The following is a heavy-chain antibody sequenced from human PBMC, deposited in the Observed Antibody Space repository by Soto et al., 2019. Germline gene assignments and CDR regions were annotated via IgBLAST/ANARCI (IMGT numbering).Heavy chain of an antibody. D-gene: IGHD6-6*01. J-gene: IGHJ5*02. CDR3: ASSSIAPISNWFDP. V-gene: IGHV1-24*01. CDR1: GYTLTELS. Sequence: ASVKVSCKVSGYTLTELSMHWVRQAPGKGLEWMGGFDPEDGETIYAQKFQGRVTMTEDTSTDTAYMELSSLRSEDTAVYYCASSSIAPISNWFDPWGQGTQVTVSS. CDR2: FDPEDGET.